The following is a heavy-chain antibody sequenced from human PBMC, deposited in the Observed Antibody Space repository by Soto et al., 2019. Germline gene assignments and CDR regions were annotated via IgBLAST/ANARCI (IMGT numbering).Heavy chain of an antibody. D-gene: IGHD1-26*01. V-gene: IGHV4-4*07. Sequence: SETLSLTCTVSGGSISRYYCSWIRQPAGKGLEWIGRIYTSGSTNYNPSLKSRVTMSVDTSKNQFSLKLSSVTAADTAVYYCARGLTGWVSPRDAFDIWGQGTMVTVS. CDR2: IYTSGST. J-gene: IGHJ3*02. CDR1: GGSISRYY. CDR3: ARGLTGWVSPRDAFDI.